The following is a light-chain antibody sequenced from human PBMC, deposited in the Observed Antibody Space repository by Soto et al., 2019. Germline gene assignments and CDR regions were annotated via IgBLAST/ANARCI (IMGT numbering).Light chain of an antibody. V-gene: IGKV4-1*01. CDR3: QQYYRPWT. CDR1: QSVFYSSNNKNY. J-gene: IGKJ1*01. Sequence: DIVMTQSPDSLAVSLGERATINCKSSQSVFYSSNNKNYLAWYQQKPGQPPKLLIYWASTRESGVPDRFSGSGSGTDFTLPISSLQAEDVAVYYCQQYYRPWTFGQGTKVEIK. CDR2: WAS.